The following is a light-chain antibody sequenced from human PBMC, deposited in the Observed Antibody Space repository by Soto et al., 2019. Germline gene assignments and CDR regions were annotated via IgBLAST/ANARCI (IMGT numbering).Light chain of an antibody. CDR1: QSVSSNY. Sequence: EIVLTQFPGTLSLSPGERATLSCRASQSVSSNYLAWYQQKPGQAPRLLIYGASNRATGIPDRFSGSGSGTDFTLTISRLEPEDFAVYYCQQYASSPPRSITFGQGTRLEIK. V-gene: IGKV3-20*01. CDR2: GAS. CDR3: QQYASSPPRSIT. J-gene: IGKJ5*01.